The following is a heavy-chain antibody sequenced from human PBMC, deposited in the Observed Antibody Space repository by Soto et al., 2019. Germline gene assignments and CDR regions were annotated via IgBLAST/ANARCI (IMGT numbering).Heavy chain of an antibody. CDR3: ARTSMQSRGYSYGHGGMDV. V-gene: IGHV5-10-1*01. CDR1: GYSFTSYW. J-gene: IGHJ6*02. Sequence: CKGSGYSFTSYWINWVRQMPGKGLEWMGRVDPSDSYTNYSPSFQGHVTISADKSISTAYLQWSSLKASDTAMYYCARTSMQSRGYSYGHGGMDVWGQGTTVTVSS. CDR2: VDPSDSYT. D-gene: IGHD5-18*01.